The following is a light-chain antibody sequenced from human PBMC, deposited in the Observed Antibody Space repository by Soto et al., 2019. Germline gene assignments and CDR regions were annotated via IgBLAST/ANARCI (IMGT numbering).Light chain of an antibody. CDR3: QKYNSAPWT. CDR2: AAS. Sequence: DIQMTLSPSALSTSVGDRVTSTCRASQGISNYLAWYQQKPGKVPKLLIYAASTLQSGVPSRFSGSGSGTDFTLTISSLQPEDVATYYCQKYNSAPWTFGQGTTGDIK. V-gene: IGKV1-27*01. CDR1: QGISNY. J-gene: IGKJ1*01.